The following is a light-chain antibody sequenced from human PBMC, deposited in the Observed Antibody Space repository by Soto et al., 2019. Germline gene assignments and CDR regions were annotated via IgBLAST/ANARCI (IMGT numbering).Light chain of an antibody. CDR3: SSWEDSLNGWV. CDR1: SSNVGSNT. V-gene: IGLV1-44*01. J-gene: IGLJ3*02. Sequence: QSVLTQPPSASGTPGQRVTISCSGSSSNVGSNTVSWYQQLQGTAPKVLIYSDDQRPSGVPDRFSGSRSGSSASLAISGLQSGDEADDYCSSWEDSLNGWVIGGGTKVTVL. CDR2: SDD.